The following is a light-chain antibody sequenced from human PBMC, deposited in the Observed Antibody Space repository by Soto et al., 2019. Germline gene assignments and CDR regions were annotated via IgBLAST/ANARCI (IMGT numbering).Light chain of an antibody. Sequence: EIVLTQSPGTLSLSPGERATLSCRASQSVSSNYLAWFQQKPGQAPRLLIYAASSRATGIPDRFSGSGSGTDFTLTISRLEPEDFAVYYCQQYNSWPITFGQGTRLEI. J-gene: IGKJ5*01. CDR3: QQYNSWPIT. CDR2: AAS. CDR1: QSVSSNY. V-gene: IGKV3-20*01.